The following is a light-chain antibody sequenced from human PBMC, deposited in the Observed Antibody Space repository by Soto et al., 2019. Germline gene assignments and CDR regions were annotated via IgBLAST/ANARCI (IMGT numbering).Light chain of an antibody. CDR2: GAS. Sequence: EIVMTQSPATLSVSPGERATLSCRASQSVSSNLAWYQQKPGQAPRLLIYGASTRATGIPARFSGSGSGTQFTLTINSLQSEDFAVYYCQQYNNWPPLMYTFGQGTKLAIK. J-gene: IGKJ2*01. CDR1: QSVSSN. V-gene: IGKV3-15*01. CDR3: QQYNNWPPLMYT.